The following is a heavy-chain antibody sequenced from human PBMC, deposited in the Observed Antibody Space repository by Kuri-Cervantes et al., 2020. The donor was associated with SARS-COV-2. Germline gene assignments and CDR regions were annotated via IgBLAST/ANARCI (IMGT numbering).Heavy chain of an antibody. CDR1: GFTFSSYW. J-gene: IGHJ6*03. D-gene: IGHD6-13*01. V-gene: IGHV3-7*01. CDR3: ARGRRIAAAGRSLKYYYYMGV. Sequence: GESLKISCAASGFTFSSYWMSWVRQAPGKGLEWVANIKQDGSEKYYVDSVKGRFTISRDNAKNSLYLQMNCLRAEDTAVYYCARGRRIAAAGRSLKYYYYMGVWGKGTTVTVSS. CDR2: IKQDGSEK.